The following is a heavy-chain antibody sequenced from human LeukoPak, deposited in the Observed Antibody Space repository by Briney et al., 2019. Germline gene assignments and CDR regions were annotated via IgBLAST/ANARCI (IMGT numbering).Heavy chain of an antibody. D-gene: IGHD5-24*01. Sequence: GGSLRVSCAASGFTFSSYAMSWVRQAPGKGLEWVSTISGSGASTYYTDSVQGRFTISRDNFKNTLYLQMNSLRAEDTAVYYCAKAREMATITCYFDYWGQGTLVTVSS. CDR1: GFTFSSYA. CDR2: ISGSGAST. V-gene: IGHV3-23*01. J-gene: IGHJ4*02. CDR3: AKAREMATITCYFDY.